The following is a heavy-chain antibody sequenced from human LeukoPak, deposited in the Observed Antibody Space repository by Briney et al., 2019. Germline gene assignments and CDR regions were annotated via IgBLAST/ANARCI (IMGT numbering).Heavy chain of an antibody. D-gene: IGHD1-26*01. V-gene: IGHV4-4*02. CDR1: GGSISSSNW. J-gene: IGHJ4*02. CDR3: ARGRGLGGYSGSYFFDY. Sequence: SSETLSLTCAVSGGSISSSNWWSWVRQPPGKGLEWIGEIYHSGSTNYNPSLKSRVTISVDKSKNQFSPKLSSVTAADTAVYYCARGRGLGGYSGSYFFDYWGQGTLVTVSS. CDR2: IYHSGST.